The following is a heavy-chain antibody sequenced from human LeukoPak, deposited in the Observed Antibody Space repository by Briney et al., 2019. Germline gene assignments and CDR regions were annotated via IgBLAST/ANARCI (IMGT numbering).Heavy chain of an antibody. CDR1: GYTFTSYG. CDR2: ISAYNGNT. J-gene: IGHJ4*02. CDR3: ARDRLYGSGSYYMGNFDY. V-gene: IGHV1-18*01. D-gene: IGHD3-10*01. Sequence: ASVKVSCKASGYTFTSYGISWVRQAPGQGLEWMGWISAYNGNTNYAQKFQGRVTITADESTSTAYMELSSLRSEDTAVYYCARDRLYGSGSYYMGNFDYWGQGTLVTVSS.